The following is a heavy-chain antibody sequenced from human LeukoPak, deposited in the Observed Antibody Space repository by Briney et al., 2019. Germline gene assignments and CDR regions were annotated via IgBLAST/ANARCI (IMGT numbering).Heavy chain of an antibody. Sequence: GGSLRLSCAASGFTVSSNYMSWVRQAPGKGLEWVSVIYSGGSTYYADSVKGRFTISRDNSKNTLYLQMNSLRAEDTAVYYCAKDLNYYDSSGLWGYWGQGTLVTVSS. CDR3: AKDLNYYDSSGLWGY. V-gene: IGHV3-53*01. CDR1: GFTVSSNY. D-gene: IGHD3-22*01. J-gene: IGHJ4*02. CDR2: IYSGGST.